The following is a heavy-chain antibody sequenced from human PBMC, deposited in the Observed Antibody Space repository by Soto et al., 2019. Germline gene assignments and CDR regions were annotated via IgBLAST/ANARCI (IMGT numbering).Heavy chain of an antibody. V-gene: IGHV4-31*03. CDR1: GGSIRRGGYY. CDR3: ARDPRIAAAGTSLGMDV. D-gene: IGHD6-13*01. CDR2: IYYSGST. J-gene: IGHJ6*02. Sequence: SATRSLTGTVCGGSIRRGGYYWSWIRQHPGKGVGWIGYIYYSGSTYYNPSLKSRVTISVDTSKNQFSLKLSSVTAADTAVYYCARDPRIAAAGTSLGMDVWGQGTTVTVSS.